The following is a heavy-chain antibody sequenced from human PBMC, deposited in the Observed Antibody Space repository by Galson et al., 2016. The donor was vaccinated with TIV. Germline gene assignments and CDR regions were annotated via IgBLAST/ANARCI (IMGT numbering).Heavy chain of an antibody. CDR1: GGSLMNYA. Sequence: SVKVSCKASGGSLMNYAVSWVRQAPGQGLEWMGRIIPIFGTGNYAQKFQGRVTITADIFASTAYMELSSLTSDDTAVYYCAGPPTFGNVYHYYMDVWGKGTAVTASS. V-gene: IGHV1-69*06. CDR2: IIPIFGTG. D-gene: IGHD1-14*01. J-gene: IGHJ6*03. CDR3: AGPPTFGNVYHYYMDV.